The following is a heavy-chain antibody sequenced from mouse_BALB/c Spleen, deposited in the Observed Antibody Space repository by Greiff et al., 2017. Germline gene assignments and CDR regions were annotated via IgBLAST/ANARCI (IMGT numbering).Heavy chain of an antibody. CDR1: GYTFTSYW. CDR2: INPSNGRT. Sequence: QVQLQQPGAELVKPGASVKLSCKASGYTFTSYWMHWVKQRPGQGLEWIGEINPSNGRTNYNEKFKSKATLTVDKSSSTAYMQLSSLTSEDSAVYYCARSTGNGYYAMDYWGQGTSVTVSS. D-gene: IGHD4-1*01. J-gene: IGHJ4*01. CDR3: ARSTGNGYYAMDY. V-gene: IGHV1S81*02.